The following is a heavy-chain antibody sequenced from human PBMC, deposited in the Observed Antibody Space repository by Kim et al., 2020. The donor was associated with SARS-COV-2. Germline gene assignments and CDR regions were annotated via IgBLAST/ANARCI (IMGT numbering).Heavy chain of an antibody. Sequence: GGSLRLSCAASGFTFSSYGMHWVRQAPGKGLEWVAVIWYDGSNKYYADSVKGRFTISRDNSKNTLYLQMNSLRAEDTAVYYCVVDSSGYYYEGGDYFDYWGQGTLVTVSS. CDR1: GFTFSSYG. V-gene: IGHV3-33*01. CDR3: VVDSSGYYYEGGDYFDY. D-gene: IGHD3-22*01. J-gene: IGHJ4*02. CDR2: IWYDGSNK.